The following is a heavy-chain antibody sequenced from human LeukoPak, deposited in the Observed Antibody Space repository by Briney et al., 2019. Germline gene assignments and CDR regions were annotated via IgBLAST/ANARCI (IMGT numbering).Heavy chain of an antibody. Sequence: PGGSLRLSCAASGFTFSSYAMSWVHQAPGRGLEWVSAISASGDRTYYADSVKGRFTISRDNSKNTLYLQMNSLRAEDTAVYSCAKYGEVLSWFDPWGQGTLVTVSS. D-gene: IGHD3-10*01. CDR1: GFTFSSYA. J-gene: IGHJ5*02. CDR2: ISASGDRT. CDR3: AKYGEVLSWFDP. V-gene: IGHV3-23*01.